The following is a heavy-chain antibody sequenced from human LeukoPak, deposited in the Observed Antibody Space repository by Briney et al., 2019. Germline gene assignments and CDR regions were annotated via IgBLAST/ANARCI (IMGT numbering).Heavy chain of an antibody. CDR1: GGSFSGHY. Sequence: SETLSLTCAVYGGSFSGHYWSWIRQPPGKGLEWIGEINHSGSTNYNPSLKSRVTISVDTSKNQFSLKLSSVTAADTAVYYCARGLAAAGWGDWGQGTLVTVSS. CDR2: INHSGST. CDR3: ARGLAAAGWGD. J-gene: IGHJ4*02. V-gene: IGHV4-34*01. D-gene: IGHD6-13*01.